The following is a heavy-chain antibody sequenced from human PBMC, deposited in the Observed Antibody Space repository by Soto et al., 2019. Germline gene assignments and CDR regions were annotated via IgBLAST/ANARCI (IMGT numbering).Heavy chain of an antibody. V-gene: IGHV3-23*01. J-gene: IGHJ5*02. D-gene: IGHD6-19*01. CDR3: ARSRGAVAGTGADWFDP. CDR1: VFTFSRSP. CDR2: IGGSGATT. Sequence: GVSQRLSCAPAVFTFSRSPMTWDRPDPGKGLEWVSGIGGSGATTYYAGSVMGRFTISRENAKNSVSLQMNSLRAEDTAVYYCARSRGAVAGTGADWFDPWGQGTLVTVSS.